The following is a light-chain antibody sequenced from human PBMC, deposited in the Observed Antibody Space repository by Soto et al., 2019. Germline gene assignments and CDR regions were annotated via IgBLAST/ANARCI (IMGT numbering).Light chain of an antibody. V-gene: IGKV1-39*01. J-gene: IGKJ2*01. CDR3: QQSYNTPRT. CDR1: QSISTY. Sequence: DTQMTQSPSSLSASVGDRVTITCRASQSISTYLNWYQQKPGEAPKLLIYAASTLQSGVPSRFSGSGSGTDFTLTISNLQPEDFATYFCQQSYNTPRTFGQGTRLENK. CDR2: AAS.